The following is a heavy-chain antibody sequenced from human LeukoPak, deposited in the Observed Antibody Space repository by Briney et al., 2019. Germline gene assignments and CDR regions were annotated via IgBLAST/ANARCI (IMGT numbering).Heavy chain of an antibody. Sequence: SETLSLTCTVSGGSISSYYWSWIRQPPGKGLEWIGYIYYSGSTNYNPSLKSRVTISVDTSKNQFSLKLSSVTAADTAVYYYARVAWLQFGYFHYWGQGTLVTVSS. D-gene: IGHD5-24*01. CDR2: IYYSGST. CDR1: GGSISSYY. V-gene: IGHV4-59*01. CDR3: ARVAWLQFGYFHY. J-gene: IGHJ4*02.